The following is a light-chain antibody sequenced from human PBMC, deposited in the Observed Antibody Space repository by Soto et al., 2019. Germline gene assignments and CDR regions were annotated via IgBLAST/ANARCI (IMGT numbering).Light chain of an antibody. CDR3: QQYGSSPGT. J-gene: IGKJ1*01. Sequence: EIVLTQSPGTLSLSPGERATLSCRASQSVSSSYFAWYQQKPGQAPRLLIYGASSRATGIPDRFSGSRSGTDFTLTISRLEPEDFAVYYCQQYGSSPGTFGQGTKVEIK. CDR2: GAS. V-gene: IGKV3-20*01. CDR1: QSVSSSY.